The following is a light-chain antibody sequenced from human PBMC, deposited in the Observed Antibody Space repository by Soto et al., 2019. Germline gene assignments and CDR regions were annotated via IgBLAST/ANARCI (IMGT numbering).Light chain of an antibody. CDR2: DVS. J-gene: IGLJ1*01. V-gene: IGLV2-11*01. Sequence: QSSLTHPRSVSWSPGQSVTISCTGTSSDVGGYNYVSWYQQHPGKAPKLMIYDVSKRPSGVPDRFSGSKSGNTASLTISGLQAEDEADYYCCSYIGHYTYVFGTGTKVTAL. CDR1: SSDVGGYNY. CDR3: CSYIGHYTYV.